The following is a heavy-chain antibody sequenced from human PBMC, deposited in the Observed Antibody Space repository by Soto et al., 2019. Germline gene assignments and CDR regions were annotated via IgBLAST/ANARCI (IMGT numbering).Heavy chain of an antibody. Sequence: ASVKVSCKASGGTFITNAISWVRQAPGQGLEWMGWISAYNGNTIYTQKFQDRVTMTTDTSTSTAYMELRSLRSDDTAVYYCARDYILSRSWYGGSNRFDPWGQGTLVTVSS. V-gene: IGHV1-18*01. CDR1: GGTFITNA. J-gene: IGHJ5*02. D-gene: IGHD3-9*01. CDR3: ARDYILSRSWYGGSNRFDP. CDR2: ISAYNGNT.